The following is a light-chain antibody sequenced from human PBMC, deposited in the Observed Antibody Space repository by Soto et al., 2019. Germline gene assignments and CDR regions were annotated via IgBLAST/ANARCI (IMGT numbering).Light chain of an antibody. CDR2: KAS. J-gene: IGKJ2*01. V-gene: IGKV1-5*03. CDR3: QQPRGYT. CDR1: QSISNW. Sequence: DIQMTQSPSTLSASVGDRITITCRASQSISNWLAWYQQKPGKAPKLLIYKASSLESGVPSRFSGSGSGTEFTLTISSLQPDDFATYYCQQPRGYTFGQGTKLEIK.